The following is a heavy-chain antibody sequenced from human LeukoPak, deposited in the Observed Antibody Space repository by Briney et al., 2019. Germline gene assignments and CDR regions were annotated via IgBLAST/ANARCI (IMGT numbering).Heavy chain of an antibody. CDR2: IHYSGRT. V-gene: IGHV4-59*01. CDR3: AKTPHLQLSYHQFDS. CDR1: NGAMSTYY. Sequence: SETLSLTCTVSNGAMSTYYWNWIRQSPEKGLEWIGYIHYSGRTNYNPSLKSRLSMSIDTSKNQFSLNLSSVTAADTAVYFCAKTPHLQLSYHQFDSWGQGTLVTVSS. J-gene: IGHJ4*02. D-gene: IGHD2-2*01.